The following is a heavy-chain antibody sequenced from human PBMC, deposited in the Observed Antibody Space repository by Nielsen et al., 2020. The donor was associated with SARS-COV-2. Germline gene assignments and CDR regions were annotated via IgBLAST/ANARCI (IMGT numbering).Heavy chain of an antibody. D-gene: IGHD2-21*01. V-gene: IGHV3-9*01. Sequence: GGSLRLSCAASGFTFDDYAMHWVRQAPGKGLEWVSGISWNSGSIGYADSVKGRFTISRDNAKNSLYLQMNSLRAEDTALYYCAKDGGDTIALWYAFDIWGQGTMVTVSS. CDR1: GFTFDDYA. J-gene: IGHJ3*02. CDR3: AKDGGDTIALWYAFDI. CDR2: ISWNSGSI.